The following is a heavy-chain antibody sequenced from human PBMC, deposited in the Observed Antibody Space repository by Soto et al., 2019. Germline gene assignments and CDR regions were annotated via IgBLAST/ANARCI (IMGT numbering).Heavy chain of an antibody. Sequence: QVQLQESGPGLVKPSQTLSLTCTVSGGSISSGGGYYWSWIRQHPGKGLEWIGHIFYSGNTDYNPSLKSRLTISVDRSKNQVSLKLSSVTAADTAVYYCARVTAAARIDYWGPGTLVTVS. CDR2: IFYSGNT. V-gene: IGHV4-31*03. J-gene: IGHJ4*02. CDR1: GGSISSGGGYY. CDR3: ARVTAAARIDY. D-gene: IGHD6-13*01.